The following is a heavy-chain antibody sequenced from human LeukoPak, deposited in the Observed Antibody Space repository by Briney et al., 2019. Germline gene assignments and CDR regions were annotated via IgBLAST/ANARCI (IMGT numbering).Heavy chain of an antibody. V-gene: IGHV1-18*01. CDR3: ARDEARYSSGYYPNWFDP. J-gene: IGHJ5*02. CDR1: GYTFTSYG. D-gene: IGHD3-22*01. Sequence: ASVEVSCKASGYTFTSYGISWVRQAPGQGLEWMGWISAYNGDTNYAQKLQGRVTMTTDTSSSTAYMELRSLRSDDTAVYYCARDEARYSSGYYPNWFDPWGQGTLVTVSS. CDR2: ISAYNGDT.